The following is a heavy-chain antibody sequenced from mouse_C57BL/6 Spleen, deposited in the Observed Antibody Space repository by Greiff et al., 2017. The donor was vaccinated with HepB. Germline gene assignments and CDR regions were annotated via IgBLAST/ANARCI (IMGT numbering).Heavy chain of an antibody. V-gene: IGHV5-15*01. D-gene: IGHD1-1*01. CDR1: VFTFSDYG. Sequence: EVNLVESGGGLVQPGGSLKLSCAASVFTFSDYGMAWVRQAPRKGPEWVAFISNLAYSIYYADTVTGRFTISRENAKNTLYLEMSSLRSEDTAMYYCARKGDYYGSSYWYFDVWGTGTTVTVSS. CDR2: ISNLAYSI. J-gene: IGHJ1*03. CDR3: ARKGDYYGSSYWYFDV.